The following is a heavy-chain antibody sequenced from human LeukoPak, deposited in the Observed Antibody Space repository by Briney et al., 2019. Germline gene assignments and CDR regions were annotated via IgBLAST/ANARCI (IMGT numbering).Heavy chain of an antibody. J-gene: IGHJ4*02. D-gene: IGHD2-8*01. Sequence: PGGSLRLSCAASGFTFSSYSMNWVRQAPGKGLEWVSYISSSSSTIYYADSVKGRFTISRDNAKNSLYLQMNNLRAEDTAVYYCARGGYYPFDYWGQGTLVTVSS. CDR3: ARGGYYPFDY. V-gene: IGHV3-48*01. CDR2: ISSSSSTI. CDR1: GFTFSSYS.